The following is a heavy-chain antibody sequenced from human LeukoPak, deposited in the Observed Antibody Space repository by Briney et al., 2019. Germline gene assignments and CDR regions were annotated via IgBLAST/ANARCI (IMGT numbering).Heavy chain of an antibody. D-gene: IGHD2-2*02. CDR3: AKDIGSGYCSSTSCYREGAFDI. CDR2: ISSSGSTI. Sequence: GGSLRLSCAASGFTFSDYYMSWIRQAPGKGLEWVSYISSSGSTIYYADSVKGRFTISRDNAKNSLYLQMNSLRAEDMALYYCAKDIGSGYCSSTSCYREGAFDIWGQGTMVTVSS. J-gene: IGHJ3*02. CDR1: GFTFSDYY. V-gene: IGHV3-11*01.